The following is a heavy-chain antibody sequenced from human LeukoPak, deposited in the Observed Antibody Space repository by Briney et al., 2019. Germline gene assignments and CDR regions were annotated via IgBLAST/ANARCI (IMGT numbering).Heavy chain of an antibody. V-gene: IGHV4-39*01. CDR1: GGSISSSNYY. CDR3: ARRVIVGAHHFDY. D-gene: IGHD1-26*01. J-gene: IGHJ4*02. CDR2: IYYSGST. Sequence: PSETLSLTCTVSGGSISSSNYYWDWIRQPPGKGLEWIATIYYSGSTYYNSSLKSRVTISVDTSNNQFSLKLSAVTAADTAVYYCARRVIVGAHHFDYWGQGTLVTVSS.